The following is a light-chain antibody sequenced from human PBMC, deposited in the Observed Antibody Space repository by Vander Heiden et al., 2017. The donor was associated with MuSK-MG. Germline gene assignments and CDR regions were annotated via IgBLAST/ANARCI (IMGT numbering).Light chain of an antibody. V-gene: IGKV1-12*01. J-gene: IGKJ5*01. Sequence: IQMTQSPSFMSASVGDSVTITCRASQDISNWLAWYQQKPGKAPNLLIYAASRLQSGVPSRFSGSGSGTDFSLTISSLQPEDFASYFCQQTKSLPRTFGQGTRLEIK. CDR1: QDISNW. CDR2: AAS. CDR3: QQTKSLPRT.